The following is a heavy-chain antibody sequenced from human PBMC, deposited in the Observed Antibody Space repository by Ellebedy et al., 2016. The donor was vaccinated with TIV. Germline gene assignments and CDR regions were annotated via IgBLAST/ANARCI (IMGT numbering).Heavy chain of an antibody. J-gene: IGHJ4*02. D-gene: IGHD4-23*01. Sequence: PGGSLRLSCAASGFTFSSYWMRWVRQAPGKELEWVANIKQDGSAKYYVDSVKGRFTISRDNAKNSLYLQMNRLRAEDTALYYCTIQASGVVTPFDFWGQGTLVTVSS. CDR2: IKQDGSAK. CDR3: TIQASGVVTPFDF. CDR1: GFTFSSYW. V-gene: IGHV3-7*03.